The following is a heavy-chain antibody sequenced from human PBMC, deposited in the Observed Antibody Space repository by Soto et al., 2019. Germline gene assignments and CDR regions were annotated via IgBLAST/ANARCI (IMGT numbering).Heavy chain of an antibody. Sequence: PGGSLRLSCEASGITFSDHYMTWIRQAPEKGLEWISYISGTAGTIYYADSVKGRFTISRDNAKNSLFLQLTSLTAEDTAVYYCARAPYYGSGTYYYYALDVSGQGTTFTVSS. CDR2: ISGTAGTI. D-gene: IGHD3-10*01. J-gene: IGHJ6*02. CDR3: ARAPYYGSGTYYYYALDV. CDR1: GITFSDHY. V-gene: IGHV3-11*01.